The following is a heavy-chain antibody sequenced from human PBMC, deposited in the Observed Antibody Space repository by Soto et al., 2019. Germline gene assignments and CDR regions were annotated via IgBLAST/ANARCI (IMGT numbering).Heavy chain of an antibody. Sequence: SETLSLTCTVSGGSISSYYWSWIRQPPGKGLEWIGYIYYSGSTNYNPSLKSRVTISVDTSKNQFSLKLSSVTAADTAVYYCARTIDDFWSGYDYYFDDWGKGTLVTVSS. CDR2: IYYSGST. V-gene: IGHV4-59*08. J-gene: IGHJ4*02. CDR1: GGSISSYY. D-gene: IGHD3-3*01. CDR3: ARTIDDFWSGYDYYFDD.